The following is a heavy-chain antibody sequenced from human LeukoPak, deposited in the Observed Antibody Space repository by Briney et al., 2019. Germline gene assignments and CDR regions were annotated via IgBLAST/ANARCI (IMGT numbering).Heavy chain of an antibody. CDR1: GYTFTSYY. CDR2: INPSGGST. V-gene: IGHV1-46*01. CDR3: ARDHRLSSSSYYYGMDV. D-gene: IGHD6-13*01. J-gene: IGHJ6*02. Sequence: ASVKVSCKASGYTFTSYYMHWVRQAPGQGLEWMGIINPSGGSTSYAQKFQGRVTMTRDTSTSTVYMELRSLRSDDTAVYYCARDHRLSSSSYYYGMDVWGQGTTVTVSS.